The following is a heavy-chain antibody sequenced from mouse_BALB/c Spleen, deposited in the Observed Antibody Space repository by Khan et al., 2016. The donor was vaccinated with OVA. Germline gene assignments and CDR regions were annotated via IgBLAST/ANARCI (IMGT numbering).Heavy chain of an antibody. Sequence: QIQLVQSGPELKKPGETVKISCKASGYTFTNYGMNWVKQAPGKGLKWMGWINTYTGEPTYTDDFKGRFAFSLETSASTAYLQINNLKNEDMATXIYARGASYWYYDVWGAGTTVTVSS. CDR3: ARGASYWYYDV. J-gene: IGHJ1*01. CDR2: INTYTGEP. V-gene: IGHV9-1*02. CDR1: GYTFTNYG.